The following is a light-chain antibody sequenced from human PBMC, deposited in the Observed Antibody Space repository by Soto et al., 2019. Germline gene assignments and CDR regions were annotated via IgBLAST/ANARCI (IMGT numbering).Light chain of an antibody. J-gene: IGKJ1*01. CDR2: AAS. CDR1: QSINSY. Sequence: DIQMTQSPSSLSASVGDRVTITCRASQSINSYLNWYHQKPGKDPKLLIYAASSLLSGVPSRFSDSGSGTDFTLTISSLQPEDFATYYCQQSYSMPRTFGQGTKVEIK. CDR3: QQSYSMPRT. V-gene: IGKV1-39*01.